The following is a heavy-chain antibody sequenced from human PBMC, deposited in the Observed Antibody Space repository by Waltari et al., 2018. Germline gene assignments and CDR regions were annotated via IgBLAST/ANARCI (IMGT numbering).Heavy chain of an antibody. CDR3: ARGLYNNYGDQNWYFDL. D-gene: IGHD4-17*01. V-gene: IGHV4-31*03. Sequence: QVQLQESGPGLVKPSQTLSLTCTVSGGSISSGGYYWSWIRQHPGKGLEWIGYIYYSGCTYYNPSLKSRVTISVDTSKNQFSLKLSSVTAADTAVYYCARGLYNNYGDQNWYFDLWGRGTLVTVSS. J-gene: IGHJ2*01. CDR1: GGSISSGGYY. CDR2: IYYSGCT.